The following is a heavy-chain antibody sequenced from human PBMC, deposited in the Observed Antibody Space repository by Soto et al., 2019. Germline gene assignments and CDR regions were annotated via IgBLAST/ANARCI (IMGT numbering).Heavy chain of an antibody. CDR3: ARVGRAAAGTGDNGFDP. Sequence: EVQLVESGGGLVKPGGSLRLSCAASGFTFSSYSMNWVRQAPGKGLEWVSSISSSSSYIYYADSVKGRFTISRDNAKNSRYRQMNSLRAEDTAVEYCARVGRAAAGTGDNGFDPGGQGTLVTVSS. J-gene: IGHJ5*02. D-gene: IGHD6-13*01. CDR1: GFTFSSYS. V-gene: IGHV3-21*01. CDR2: ISSSSSYI.